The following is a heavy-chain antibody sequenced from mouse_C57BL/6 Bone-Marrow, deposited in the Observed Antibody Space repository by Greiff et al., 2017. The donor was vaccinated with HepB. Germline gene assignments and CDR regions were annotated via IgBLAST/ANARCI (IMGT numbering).Heavy chain of an antibody. CDR1: GFTFSSYA. D-gene: IGHD4-1*01. CDR2: ISAGGSYT. CDR3: ARGANWDIGFDY. Sequence: EVHLVESGGGLVKPGGSLKLSCAASGFTFSSYAMSWVRQTPEKRLEWVATISAGGSYTYYPDNVKSRFTISRDNAKNKLYLQMSHLKSEDTAMYYCARGANWDIGFDYWGKGTTLTVSS. J-gene: IGHJ2*01. V-gene: IGHV5-4*01.